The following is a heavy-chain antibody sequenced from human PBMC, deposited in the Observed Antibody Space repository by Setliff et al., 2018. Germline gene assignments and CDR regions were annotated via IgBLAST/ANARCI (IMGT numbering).Heavy chain of an antibody. D-gene: IGHD3-22*01. Sequence: SVKVSCKASGDTFSTYALSWVRQAPGQGLEWMGGIIPLLETAKYAQKFQGRVTVTTDTSTTTAYMELRSLRADDTAVYYCARINFYVSSGYYYAPELWGQGTTVTVSS. J-gene: IGHJ4*02. CDR1: GDTFSTYA. CDR2: IIPLLETA. V-gene: IGHV1-69*05. CDR3: ARINFYVSSGYYYAPEL.